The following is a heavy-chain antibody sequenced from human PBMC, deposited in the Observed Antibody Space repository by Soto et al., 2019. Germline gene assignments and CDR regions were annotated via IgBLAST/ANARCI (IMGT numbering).Heavy chain of an antibody. D-gene: IGHD2-2*01. CDR1: GGTFNNYA. V-gene: IGHV1-69*01. CDR2: ISPMFGKA. Sequence: QVQLVQSGAEVKRPGSSVKVSCKASGGTFNNYAINWVRQAPGQGLEWMGDISPMFGKANYAQKFQGRVKITADDSTATAYLELIRLRSEETALYYCAREVEVHTPVFGFWGQGSLVTVSS. J-gene: IGHJ4*02. CDR3: AREVEVHTPVFGF.